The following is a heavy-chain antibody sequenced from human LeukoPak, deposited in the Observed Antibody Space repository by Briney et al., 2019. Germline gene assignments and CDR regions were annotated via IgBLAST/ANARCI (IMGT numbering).Heavy chain of an antibody. CDR3: AKVAYVFWSGYSTPYYFDY. Sequence: GGSLRLSCAASEFTFSSYTMYWVRQAPGKGLEWEAVISSDGSNKYYADSVKGRFSISRDNSKNTLYLQMNSLRTEDTAVYYCAKVAYVFWSGYSTPYYFDYWGQGTLVTVSS. CDR1: EFTFSSYT. V-gene: IGHV3-30-3*01. CDR2: ISSDGSNK. D-gene: IGHD3-3*01. J-gene: IGHJ4*02.